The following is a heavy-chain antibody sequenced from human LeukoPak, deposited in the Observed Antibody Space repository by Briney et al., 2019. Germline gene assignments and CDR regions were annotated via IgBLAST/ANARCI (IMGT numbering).Heavy chain of an antibody. D-gene: IGHD3-22*01. V-gene: IGHV3-23*01. J-gene: IGHJ2*01. Sequence: GGSLRLSCAASGFTFSNYAMSWVRQAPGKGLEWVSGISGRGGSTYSASVKGRLTISRDNSKNTLYLQMHSLRAEDTAVYYCAKVGFRIALIVVVFTTADDWYFDLWGRGTLVTVS. CDR2: ISGRGGST. CDR1: GFTFSNYA. CDR3: AKVGFRIALIVVVFTTADDWYFDL.